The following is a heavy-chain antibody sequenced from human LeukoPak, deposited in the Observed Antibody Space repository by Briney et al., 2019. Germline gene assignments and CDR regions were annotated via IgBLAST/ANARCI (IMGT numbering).Heavy chain of an antibody. CDR1: GGSFSGYY. V-gene: IGHV4-34*01. CDR3: ARGVDYYGV. Sequence: SETLSLTCAVYGGSFSGYYWNWIRQPPGKGLEGIGKINHSGGTNYNPSLKSRVTISVDTSKKQFSLNLSSVTAADTAVYYCARGVDYYGVWGQGTLVTVSS. D-gene: IGHD3-10*01. J-gene: IGHJ4*02. CDR2: INHSGGT.